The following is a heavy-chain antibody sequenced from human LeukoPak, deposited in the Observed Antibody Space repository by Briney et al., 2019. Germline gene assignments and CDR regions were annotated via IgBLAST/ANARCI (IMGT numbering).Heavy chain of an antibody. D-gene: IGHD3-16*01. J-gene: IGHJ6*02. CDR1: GFTFSSYS. V-gene: IGHV3-21*01. Sequence: GGSPRLSCAASGFTFSSYSMNWVRQAPGKGLEWVSSISSSSSYIYYADSVKGRFTISRDNAKNSLYLQMNSLRAEDTAVYYCARGSPLHWGPYYYYGMDVWGQGTTVTVSS. CDR2: ISSSSSYI. CDR3: ARGSPLHWGPYYYYGMDV.